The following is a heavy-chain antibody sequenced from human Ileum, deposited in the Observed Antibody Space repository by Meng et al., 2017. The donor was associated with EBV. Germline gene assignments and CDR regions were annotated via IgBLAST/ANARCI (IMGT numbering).Heavy chain of an antibody. CDR2: IYYSGTT. CDR3: ASRELAPFDY. J-gene: IGHJ4*02. D-gene: IGHD1-26*01. CDR1: GGSFSSRKYY. V-gene: IGHV4-39*07. Sequence: QLQERGPGLVNPSELLSLTFSVSGGSFSSRKYYWGWIRQPPGKALEWIASIYYSGTTYYNPSLQSRVSISVDKSKNQVSLNMTSMTAADTAVYYCASRELAPFDYWGQGTLVTVSS.